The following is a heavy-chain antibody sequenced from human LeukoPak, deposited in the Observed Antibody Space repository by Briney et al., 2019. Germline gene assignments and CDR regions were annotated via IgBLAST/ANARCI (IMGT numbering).Heavy chain of an antibody. D-gene: IGHD6-19*01. CDR2: MNPNSGNT. CDR3: ARLQKQWYSSGWYGFGY. Sequence: ASVKVSCKASGYTFTGYDINWVRQATGQGLEWMGWMNPNSGNTGYAQKFQGRVTMTRNTSISTAYMELSSLRSEDTAVYYCARLQKQWYSSGWYGFGYWGQGTLVTVSS. CDR1: GYTFTGYD. V-gene: IGHV1-8*01. J-gene: IGHJ4*02.